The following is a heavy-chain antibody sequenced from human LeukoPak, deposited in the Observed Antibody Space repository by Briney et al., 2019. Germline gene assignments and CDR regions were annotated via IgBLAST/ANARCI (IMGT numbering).Heavy chain of an antibody. J-gene: IGHJ5*02. CDR1: GFTFSSYG. CDR2: ISGSGDST. Sequence: GGSLRLSCAASGFTFSSYGMSWVRQAPGKGLEWVSAISGSGDSTYYADSVKGRFTISRDNSKNTLYLQMNSLRAEDTAVYYCARGAYGSGSYEDIWFDPWGQGTLVTVSS. V-gene: IGHV3-23*01. CDR3: ARGAYGSGSYEDIWFDP. D-gene: IGHD3-10*01.